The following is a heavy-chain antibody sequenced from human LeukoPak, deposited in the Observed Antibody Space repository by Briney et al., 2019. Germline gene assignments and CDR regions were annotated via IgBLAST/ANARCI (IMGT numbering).Heavy chain of an antibody. D-gene: IGHD2-2*01. J-gene: IGHJ4*02. CDR2: IYPGDSDT. V-gene: IGHV5-51*01. CDR1: GYSFTNYW. Sequence: PGESLKISCKGSGYSFTNYWIDWVRQMPGKGLEWMGIIYPGDSDTRYSPSFQGQVTIPADKSISTAYLQWSSLKASDTAIYYCARQYQDYFDYWGQGTLVTVSS. CDR3: ARQYQDYFDY.